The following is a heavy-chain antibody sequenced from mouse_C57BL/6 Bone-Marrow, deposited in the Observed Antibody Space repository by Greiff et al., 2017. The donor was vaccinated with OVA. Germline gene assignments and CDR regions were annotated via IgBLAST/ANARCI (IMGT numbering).Heavy chain of an antibody. Sequence: EVKLMESGAELVRPGASVKLSCTASGFNIKDDYMHWVKQRPEQGLEWIGWIDPENGDTEYASKFQGKATITADTSSNTAYLQLSSLTSEDTAVYYCTSDGYYFWYFDVWGTGTTVTVSS. CDR3: TSDGYYFWYFDV. CDR1: GFNIKDDY. J-gene: IGHJ1*03. V-gene: IGHV14-4*01. D-gene: IGHD2-3*01. CDR2: IDPENGDT.